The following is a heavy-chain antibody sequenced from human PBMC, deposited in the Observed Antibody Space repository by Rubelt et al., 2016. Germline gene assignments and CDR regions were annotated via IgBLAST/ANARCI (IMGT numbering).Heavy chain of an antibody. D-gene: IGHD3-22*01. Sequence: EVQLVESGGGLVQPGGSLRLSCAASGFTFSSFSMNWVRQAPGKGLEWVSYISSSSSAIYYAASVKGRFTICRDNSKNTLYLQMNSLRAEDTAVYYCAGDRRSTGYPMSVDYWGQGTLVTVSS. CDR1: GFTFSSFS. CDR3: AGDRRSTGYPMSVDY. CDR2: ISSSSSAI. J-gene: IGHJ4*02. V-gene: IGHV3-48*01.